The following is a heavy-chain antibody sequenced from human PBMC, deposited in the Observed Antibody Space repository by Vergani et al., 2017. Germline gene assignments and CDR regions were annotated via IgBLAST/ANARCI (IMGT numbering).Heavy chain of an antibody. V-gene: IGHV1-69*01. CDR2: IIPIFGTA. D-gene: IGHD2-2*02. CDR3: ARAPSLAVVPAAIRSWFDP. J-gene: IGHJ5*02. CDR1: GGTFSSYA. Sequence: QVQLVQSGAEVKKPGSSVKVSCKASGGTFSSYAISWVRQAPGQGLEWMGGIIPIFGTANYAQKFQGRVTITADESTSTAYMELSSRRSEDTAVYYCARAPSLAVVPAAIRSWFDPWGQGTLVTVSS.